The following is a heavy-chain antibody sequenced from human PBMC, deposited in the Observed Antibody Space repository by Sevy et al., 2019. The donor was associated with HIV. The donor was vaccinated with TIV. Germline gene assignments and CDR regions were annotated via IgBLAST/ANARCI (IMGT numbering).Heavy chain of an antibody. CDR1: GFTFSSYD. D-gene: IGHD3-16*02. Sequence: GGSLRLSCEASGFTFSSYDMHWVRQATGKGLEWVSAIGTAGDTYYPGSVKGRFTISRENAKNSLYLQMNSLRAGDTAVYYCARAKVHYDYVWGSYHFDYWGQGTLVTVSS. CDR2: IGTAGDT. V-gene: IGHV3-13*01. CDR3: ARAKVHYDYVWGSYHFDY. J-gene: IGHJ4*02.